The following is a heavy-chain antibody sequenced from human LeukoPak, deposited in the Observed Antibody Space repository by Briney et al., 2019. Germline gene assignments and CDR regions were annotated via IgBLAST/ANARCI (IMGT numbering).Heavy chain of an antibody. D-gene: IGHD3-3*01. CDR1: GGTFSSFA. V-gene: IGHV1-69*13. CDR3: ARVYNTYDFWSGPRAFDI. Sequence: SVKVSCKASGGTFSSFAISWVRQAPGQGLEWMGGIIPIFGTANYAQKFQGRVTITADESTSTAYMELSSLRSEDTAVYYCARVYNTYDFWSGPRAFDIWGQGTMVTVSS. CDR2: IIPIFGTA. J-gene: IGHJ3*02.